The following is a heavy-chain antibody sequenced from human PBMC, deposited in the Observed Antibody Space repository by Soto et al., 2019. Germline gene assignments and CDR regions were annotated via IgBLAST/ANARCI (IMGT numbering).Heavy chain of an antibody. CDR1: GFTFSRHG. J-gene: IGHJ4*02. CDR2: ILNDASGH. CDR3: ARDDDYPDNGFDY. D-gene: IGHD4-17*01. Sequence: QVQLVESGGGVVQPGTSLRLSCAASGFTFSRHGMHWVRQTPGKVLEWLAVILNDASGHWYADSVKGRFTISRDNFENTLYPQMNGLRLEDTAMYYCARDDDYPDNGFDYWGQGTLVTVSS. V-gene: IGHV3-33*01.